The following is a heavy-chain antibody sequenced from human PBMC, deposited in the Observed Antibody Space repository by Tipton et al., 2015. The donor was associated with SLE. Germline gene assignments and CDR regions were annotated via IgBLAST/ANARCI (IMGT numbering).Heavy chain of an antibody. D-gene: IGHD3-10*01. CDR1: GGSISSYY. CDR2: IYYSGST. Sequence: TLSLTCTVSGGSISSYYWSWIRQPPGKGLEWIGYIYYSGSTNYNPSLKSRLTISVDTSKNQFSLKLSSVTAADTAGYYCARVRGREYFQHWGQGTLVTVSS. V-gene: IGHV4-59*01. J-gene: IGHJ1*01. CDR3: ARVRGREYFQH.